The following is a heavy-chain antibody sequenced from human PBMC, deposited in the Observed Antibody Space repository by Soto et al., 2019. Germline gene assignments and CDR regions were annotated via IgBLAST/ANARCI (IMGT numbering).Heavy chain of an antibody. CDR3: AAEYSGGYFNVLDF. J-gene: IGHJ4*02. CDR2: IVVGSGNT. CDR1: GFNFISSA. Sequence: GASVKVSCKASGFNFISSAVQWVRQARGQRPEWIGWIVVGSGNTKYAQKFQERVTITRDMSTSTAYMELRSLSSEDTALYYCAAEYSGGYFNVLDFWGQGTLVTVSS. D-gene: IGHD1-26*01. V-gene: IGHV1-58*01.